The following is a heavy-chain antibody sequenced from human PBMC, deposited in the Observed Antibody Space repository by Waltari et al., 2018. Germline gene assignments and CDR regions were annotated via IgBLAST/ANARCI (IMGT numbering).Heavy chain of an antibody. D-gene: IGHD4-4*01. J-gene: IGHJ4*02. V-gene: IGHV3-53*01. CDR3: AGGAYSYSYLDY. CDR1: GFTVSSNY. CDR2: IYSGGSR. Sequence: EVQLVESGGGLIQPGGSLRLSCAASGFTVSSNYIGWVRQAPGKGLEWVSVIYSGGSRYYADSVRCRFTISRDNSKNTLYLQMNSLRAEDTAVYFCAGGAYSYSYLDYWGQGTLVTVSS.